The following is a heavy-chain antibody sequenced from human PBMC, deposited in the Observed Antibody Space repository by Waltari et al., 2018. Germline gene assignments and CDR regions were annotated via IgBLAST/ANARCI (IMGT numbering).Heavy chain of an antibody. CDR2: FRWDGGST. D-gene: IGHD3-22*01. Sequence: EVQLVESGGVVVQPGGSLRLSCAASGFTFDDYTMHWVRPAPGKGVEWVSLFRWDGGSTDYADSGKGRFTISRDNSKNSRYLQMNSLRTEDTALYYWAKDIRGDYYDSRGYPAGDWGQGTLVTVSS. V-gene: IGHV3-43*01. CDR3: AKDIRGDYYDSRGYPAGD. J-gene: IGHJ4*02. CDR1: GFTFDDYT.